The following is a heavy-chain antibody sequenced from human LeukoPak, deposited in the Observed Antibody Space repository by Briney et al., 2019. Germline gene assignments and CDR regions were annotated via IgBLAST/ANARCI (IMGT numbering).Heavy chain of an antibody. CDR1: GFTFSNAW. J-gene: IGHJ4*02. V-gene: IGHV3-15*01. CDR2: MKSKADGGTT. Sequence: GGSLRLSCAGSGFTFSNAWMSWVRQAPGKGLEWVGRMKSKADGGTTDYAAPVKGRFTISRDDSRNTLYLQMNGLRTEDTAVYYCAKDAMRSAYYDSSGYYYLWDYWGQGTLVTVSS. D-gene: IGHD3-22*01. CDR3: AKDAMRSAYYDSSGYYYLWDY.